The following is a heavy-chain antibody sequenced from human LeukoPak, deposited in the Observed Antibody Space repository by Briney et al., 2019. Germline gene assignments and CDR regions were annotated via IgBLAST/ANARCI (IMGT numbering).Heavy chain of an antibody. CDR1: GFTFSSYS. V-gene: IGHV3-21*01. D-gene: IGHD2-15*01. Sequence: PGGSLRLSCAASGFTFSSYSMNWVRQAPGKGLEWVSSIGSSSSYIYYADSVKGRFTISRDNAKNSLYLQMNSLRAEDTAVYYCASLYCSGGSCYSVGVWGQGTLVTVSS. CDR3: ASLYCSGGSCYSVGV. CDR2: IGSSSSYI. J-gene: IGHJ4*02.